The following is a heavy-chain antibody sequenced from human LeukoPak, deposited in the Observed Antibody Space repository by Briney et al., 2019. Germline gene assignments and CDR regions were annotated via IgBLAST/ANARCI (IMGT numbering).Heavy chain of an antibody. CDR3: ARVIGGEAFDI. V-gene: IGHV1-69*01. J-gene: IGHJ3*02. Sequence: ASMKVSCKASGGTFSSYAISWVRQAPGQGLEWMGGIIPIFGTANYAQKFQGRVTITADESTSTAYMELSSLRSEDTAVYYCARVIGGEAFDIWGQGTMVTVSS. CDR2: IIPIFGTA. CDR1: GGTFSSYA. D-gene: IGHD3-10*01.